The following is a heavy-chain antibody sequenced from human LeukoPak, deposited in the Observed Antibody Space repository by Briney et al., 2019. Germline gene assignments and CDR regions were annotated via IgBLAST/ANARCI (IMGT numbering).Heavy chain of an antibody. D-gene: IGHD6-13*01. CDR1: GFTFSSYG. J-gene: IGHJ4*02. CDR2: IRYDGSNK. V-gene: IGHV3-30*02. CDR3: ARDRGYPLGY. Sequence: HPGGSLRLSCAASGFTFSSYGMHWVRQAPGKGLEWVAFIRYDGSNKYYADSVKGRFTISRDNSKNTLYLQMNSLRAEDTAVYYCARDRGYPLGYWGQGTLVTVSS.